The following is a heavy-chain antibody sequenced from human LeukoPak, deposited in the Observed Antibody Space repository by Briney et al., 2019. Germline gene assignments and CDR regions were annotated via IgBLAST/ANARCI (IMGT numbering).Heavy chain of an antibody. V-gene: IGHV4-59*10. CDR1: GGSISSYY. CDR2: IYTSGST. CDR3: ARYSPAAYAFDI. D-gene: IGHD2-2*01. Sequence: SETLSLTCAVYGGSISSYYWSWIRQPAGKGLEWIGRIYTSGSTNYNPSLKSRVTMSVDTSKNQFSLKLSSVTAADTAVYYCARYSPAAYAFDIWGQGTMVTVSS. J-gene: IGHJ3*02.